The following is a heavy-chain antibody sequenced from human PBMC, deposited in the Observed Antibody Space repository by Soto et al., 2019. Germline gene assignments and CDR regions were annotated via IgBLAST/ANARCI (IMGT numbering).Heavy chain of an antibody. Sequence: QVQLQESGPRLVKPSETLSLTCTVSGGSISSYYWSWIRQPPGKGLEWIGYIYYSGSTNYNPSLKSRVTISVDTSKNQFSLKLSSVTAADTAVYYCARDRGYCSGGSCYGWFDPWGQGTLVTVSS. J-gene: IGHJ5*02. D-gene: IGHD2-15*01. CDR2: IYYSGST. CDR3: ARDRGYCSGGSCYGWFDP. V-gene: IGHV4-59*01. CDR1: GGSISSYY.